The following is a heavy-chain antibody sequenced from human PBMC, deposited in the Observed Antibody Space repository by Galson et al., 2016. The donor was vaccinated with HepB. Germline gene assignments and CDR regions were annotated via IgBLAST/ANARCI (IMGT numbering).Heavy chain of an antibody. D-gene: IGHD3-10*01. V-gene: IGHV3-33*01. CDR3: ARDHRASYDIYGPGGY. Sequence: SLRLSCAASGFTFSSYGMHWVRQAPGKGLEWVAVIWYDGSNKYYAGSVKGRFTISRDNSKNTLYLQMNSLRAEDTAVYYCARDHRASYDIYGPGGYWGQGTLVTVSS. J-gene: IGHJ4*02. CDR2: IWYDGSNK. CDR1: GFTFSSYG.